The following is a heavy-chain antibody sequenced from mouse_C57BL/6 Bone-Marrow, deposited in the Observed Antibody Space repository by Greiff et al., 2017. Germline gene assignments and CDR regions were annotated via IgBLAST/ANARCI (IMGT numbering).Heavy chain of an antibody. CDR1: GYTFTDYY. J-gene: IGHJ3*01. D-gene: IGHD4-1*01. CDR3: ARVGLWFAY. V-gene: IGHV1-19*01. CDR2: INPYNGGT. Sequence: EVQLQQSGPVLVKPGASVKMSCKASGYTFTDYYMNWVKQSHGKSLEWIGVINPYNGGTSYNQKVKGKATLTVDKSSSTAYMELNSLTSEDSAVYYCARVGLWFAYWGQGTLVTVSA.